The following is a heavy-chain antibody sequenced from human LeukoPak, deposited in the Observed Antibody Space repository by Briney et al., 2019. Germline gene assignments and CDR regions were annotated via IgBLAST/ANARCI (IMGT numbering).Heavy chain of an antibody. CDR2: ISAYNRNT. Sequence: ASVKVSCKASGGTFTSYGISWVRQAPGQGLEWMGWISAYNRNTNYAQKLQGRVTMTTDTSTSTAYMELRSLRSDDTAVYYCARVKWELLTFDSWGQGTLVTVSS. CDR3: ARVKWELLTFDS. CDR1: GGTFTSYG. J-gene: IGHJ4*02. V-gene: IGHV1-18*01. D-gene: IGHD1-26*01.